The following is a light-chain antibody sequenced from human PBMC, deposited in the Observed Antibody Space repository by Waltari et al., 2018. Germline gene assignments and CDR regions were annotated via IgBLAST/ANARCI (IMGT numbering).Light chain of an antibody. CDR2: EDT. CDR3: QSADNSGTYVI. J-gene: IGLJ2*01. Sequence: SSELTQPLSEPVSPGQTATITSSGAVFPTQYAHWYQQKPAQAPVLVIYEDTERPSGIPERFSGSSSGTAVTLTISGVQAEDEAHYYCQSADNSGTYVIFGGGTKLTVL. CDR1: VFPTQY. V-gene: IGLV3-25*03.